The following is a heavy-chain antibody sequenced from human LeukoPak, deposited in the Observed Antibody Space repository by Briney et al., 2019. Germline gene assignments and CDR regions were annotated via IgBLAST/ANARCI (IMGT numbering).Heavy chain of an antibody. D-gene: IGHD5-18*01. V-gene: IGHV4-31*02. Sequence: KPSETLSLTCTVSGGSISSGDYYWRWIRQHPGTGLEWIGYIYYSGDTYYNPSLKSRVTISVDTSKNQFSLKLSSVTAADTAVYYCARAPRDTNSWYYFDYWGQGTLVSVSS. CDR2: IYYSGDT. CDR1: GGSISSGDYY. J-gene: IGHJ4*02. CDR3: ARAPRDTNSWYYFDY.